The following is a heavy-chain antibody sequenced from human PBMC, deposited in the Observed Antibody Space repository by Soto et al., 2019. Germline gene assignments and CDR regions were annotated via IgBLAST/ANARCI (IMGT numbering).Heavy chain of an antibody. V-gene: IGHV4-59*01. CDR2: IYNSGST. D-gene: IGHD6-19*01. Sequence: PSETLSLTCGVSGGSIGTYYWSWIRQPPGKRLEWIGYIYNSGSTKYNPSLKSRVTISVDTSKNQFSLKLSSVTAADTAVYYCARYHSSGWYRGGFDYWGQGXLVTVYS. J-gene: IGHJ4*02. CDR1: GGSIGTYY. CDR3: ARYHSSGWYRGGFDY.